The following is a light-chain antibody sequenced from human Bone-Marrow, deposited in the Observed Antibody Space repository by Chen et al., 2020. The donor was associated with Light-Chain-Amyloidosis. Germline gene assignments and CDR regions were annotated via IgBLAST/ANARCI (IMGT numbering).Light chain of an antibody. CDR2: DDS. CDR3: QVWDRSSDRPV. J-gene: IGLJ3*02. CDR1: NIGSTS. V-gene: IGLV3-21*02. Sequence: SYVLTQPSSVSVAPGRTAPLACGGNNIGSTSVHWYQQPPGQAPLLVVYDDSDRPSGIPERLSGSNSGNTATLTISRVEAGDEADYYCQVWDRSSDRPVFGGGTKLTVL.